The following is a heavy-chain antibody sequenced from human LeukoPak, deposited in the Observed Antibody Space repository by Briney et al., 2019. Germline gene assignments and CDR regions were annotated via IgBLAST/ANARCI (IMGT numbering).Heavy chain of an antibody. J-gene: IGHJ4*02. CDR3: ARHRSHCSGGSCYSGTYYFDY. V-gene: IGHV5-10-1*01. CDR2: IDPSDSYT. D-gene: IGHD2-15*01. CDR1: GYSFTSYW. Sequence: GESLRISCKGSGYSFTSYWISWVRQMPGKGLEWMGRIDPSDSYTNYSPSFQGHVTISADKSISTAYLQWSSLKASDTAMYYCARHRSHCSGGSCYSGTYYFDYWGQGTLVTVPS.